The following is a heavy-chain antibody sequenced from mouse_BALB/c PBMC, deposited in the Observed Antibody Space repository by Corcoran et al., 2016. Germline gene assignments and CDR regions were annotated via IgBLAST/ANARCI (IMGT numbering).Heavy chain of an antibody. V-gene: IGHV12-3*02. CDR1: SFPITSGYY. CDR2: ITHSGET. CDR3: AGDYYGDWYFDV. D-gene: IGHD1-2*01. J-gene: IGHJ1*01. Sequence: QMQLQESGPSLVKPSQSLFLACSITSFPITSGYYWIWIRQSPGKPLEWMGYITHSGETFYNPSLQSPISITRETSKNQFFLQLNSVTTEDTAMYYCAGDYYGDWYFDVWGAGTTVTVSS.